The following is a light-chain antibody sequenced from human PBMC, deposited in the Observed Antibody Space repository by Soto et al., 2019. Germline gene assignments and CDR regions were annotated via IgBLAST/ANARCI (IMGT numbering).Light chain of an antibody. V-gene: IGKV3-11*01. CDR3: QQSYSTPIT. Sequence: EIVLTQSPATLSLSPGERATLSCRASQSVSSYLAWYQQKPGQAPRILIYDASNRATGIPARFSGSGSGTDFTLTISSLQPEDFATYYCQQSYSTPITFGQGTRLEIK. J-gene: IGKJ5*01. CDR1: QSVSSY. CDR2: DAS.